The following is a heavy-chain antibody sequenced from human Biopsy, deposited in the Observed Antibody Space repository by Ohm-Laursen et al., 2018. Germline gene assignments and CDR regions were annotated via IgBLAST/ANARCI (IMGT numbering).Heavy chain of an antibody. Sequence: SVKVSCKASGYTFTSYGISWVRQAPGQGLEWMGGIIPIFGTANYAQKFQGRVTITADESTSTAYMELSSLRPDDTAVYYCARDALGGGSYRFFYWGQGSLVTVPS. D-gene: IGHD1-26*01. V-gene: IGHV1-69*13. CDR3: ARDALGGGSYRFFY. CDR2: IIPIFGTA. J-gene: IGHJ4*02. CDR1: GYTFTSYG.